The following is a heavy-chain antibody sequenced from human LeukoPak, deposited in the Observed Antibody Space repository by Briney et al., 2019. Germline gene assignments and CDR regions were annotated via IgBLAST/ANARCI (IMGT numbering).Heavy chain of an antibody. Sequence: YSXNXXRQAPGKGLEWVSSISSSSSYIYYADSVKGRFTISRDNAKNSLYLQMNSLRAEDTAVYYCASAVFDYWGQGTLVTVSS. CDR3: ASAVFDY. CDR1: YS. CDR2: ISSSSSYI. V-gene: IGHV3-21*01. J-gene: IGHJ4*02.